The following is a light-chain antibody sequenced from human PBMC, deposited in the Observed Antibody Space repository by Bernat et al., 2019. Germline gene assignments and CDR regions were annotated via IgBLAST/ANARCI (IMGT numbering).Light chain of an antibody. V-gene: IGLV2-8*01. CDR1: SSDVGGYNF. CDR2: EVT. J-gene: IGLJ2*01. CDR3: SSDAGSDNWE. Sequence: QSALTQPPSASGSPGQSVTFSCTGTSSDVGGYNFVSWHQQHPGKAPKLMVYEVTKRPSGVTDRFSGSKSGNTDSLTVSGLQAEDEADYYCSSDAGSDNWEVGGGTKVTVL.